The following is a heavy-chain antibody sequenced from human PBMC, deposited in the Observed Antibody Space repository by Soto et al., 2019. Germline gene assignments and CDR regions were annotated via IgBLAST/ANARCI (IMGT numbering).Heavy chain of an antibody. J-gene: IGHJ6*02. CDR2: ISPYTGNT. D-gene: IGHD3-16*01. Sequence: QVQLVQSGAEVKKPGASVKVSCKASGYIFVNYGIAWVRQAPGQGLEWMGWISPYTGNTHSATKIQGRLTMTTDTSTSTDYMDRGSLTSDDTAVYYCVMVDNYVTPTPQDVWGQGTTVTVSS. V-gene: IGHV1-18*01. CDR3: VMVDNYVTPTPQDV. CDR1: GYIFVNYG.